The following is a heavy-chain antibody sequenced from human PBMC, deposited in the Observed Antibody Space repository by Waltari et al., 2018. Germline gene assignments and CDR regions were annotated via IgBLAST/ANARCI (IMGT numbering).Heavy chain of an antibody. CDR2: IYYSGST. CDR1: GGSISSSSYY. Sequence: QLQLQESGPGLVKPSETLSLTCTVSGGSISSSSYYWGWIRQPPGKGLEWIGSIYYSGSTYYNPSLKSRVTISVDTSKSQFSLKLSSVTAADTAVYYCASSVGSGSYQYYYYYMDVWGKGTTVTISS. D-gene: IGHD3-10*01. V-gene: IGHV4-39*07. J-gene: IGHJ6*03. CDR3: ASSVGSGSYQYYYYYMDV.